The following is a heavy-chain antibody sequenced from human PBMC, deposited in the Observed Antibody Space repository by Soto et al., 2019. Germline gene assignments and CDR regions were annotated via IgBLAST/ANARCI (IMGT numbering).Heavy chain of an antibody. CDR1: GYTFTSYV. CDR3: VVAAQPYYFDY. J-gene: IGHJ4*02. V-gene: IGHV1-18*01. D-gene: IGHD2-15*01. Sequence: QVQLVQSGAEVKKPGASVKVSCKASGYTFTSYVISWVRQAPGQGLEWMGGISAYNGNTNYAQKLQGRVTMTTDTATSTAYTELRSLRSADTAVYYCVVAAQPYYFDYWGQGTLVTVSS. CDR2: ISAYNGNT.